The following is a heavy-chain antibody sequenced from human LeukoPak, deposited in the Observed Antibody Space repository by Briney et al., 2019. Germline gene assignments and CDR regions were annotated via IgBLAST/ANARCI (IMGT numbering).Heavy chain of an antibody. CDR1: GFTFSNYG. CDR3: AKKPGGSWEQTFDI. J-gene: IGHJ3*02. CDR2: ISSDGSNK. V-gene: IGHV3-30*18. D-gene: IGHD1/OR15-1a*01. Sequence: GESLRLSCAASGFTFSNYGMHWVRQAPGKGLEWVAVISSDGSNKYYADSVKGRLTISRDNSKNTLYLQMNSLRPEDTAVYYCAKKPGGSWEQTFDIWGQGTMVTVSS.